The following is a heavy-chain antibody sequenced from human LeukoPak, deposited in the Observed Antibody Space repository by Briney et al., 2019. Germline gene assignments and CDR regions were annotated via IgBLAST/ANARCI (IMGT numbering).Heavy chain of an antibody. CDR3: AELGITMIGGV. CDR2: ISSSGSTI. CDR1: GFTFSSYE. J-gene: IGHJ6*04. Sequence: GGSLRLSCAASGFTFSSYEMNWVRQAPGKGLHWVSYISSSGSTIYYADSVKGQFTISRDNAKNSLHLQMNSLRAEDTAVYYCAELGITMIGGVWGKGTTVTISS. V-gene: IGHV3-48*03. D-gene: IGHD3-10*02.